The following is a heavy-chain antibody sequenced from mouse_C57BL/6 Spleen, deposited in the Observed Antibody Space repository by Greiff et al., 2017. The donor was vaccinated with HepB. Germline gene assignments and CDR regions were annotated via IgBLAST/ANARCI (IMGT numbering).Heavy chain of an antibody. J-gene: IGHJ4*01. D-gene: IGHD2-3*01. CDR2: ISSGSSTI. CDR1: GFTFSDYG. Sequence: EVQLVESGGGLVKPGGSLKLSCAASGFTFSDYGMHWVRQAPEKGLEWVAYISSGSSTIYYADTVKGRFTISRDNAKNTLFLQMTSLRSEDTAMYYCARRWLLRRYYAMDYWGQGTSVTVSS. CDR3: ARRWLLRRYYAMDY. V-gene: IGHV5-17*01.